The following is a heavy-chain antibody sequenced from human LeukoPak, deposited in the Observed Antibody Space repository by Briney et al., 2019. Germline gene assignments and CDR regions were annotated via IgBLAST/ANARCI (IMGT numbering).Heavy chain of an antibody. V-gene: IGHV4-39*07. CDR1: GGSISSSSYH. Sequence: SETLSLTCTVSGGSISSSSYHWGWIRQPPGKGLEWIGSIYYSGSTYYNPSLKSRVTISVDTSKNQFSLKLSSVTAADTAVYYCARGRYCSGSSCYSHWFDPWGQGTLVTVSS. CDR2: IYYSGST. CDR3: ARGRYCSGSSCYSHWFDP. D-gene: IGHD2-15*01. J-gene: IGHJ5*02.